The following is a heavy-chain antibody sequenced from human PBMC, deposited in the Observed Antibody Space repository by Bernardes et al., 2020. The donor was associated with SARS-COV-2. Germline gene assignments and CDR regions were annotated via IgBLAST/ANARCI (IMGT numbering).Heavy chain of an antibody. J-gene: IGHJ4*02. V-gene: IGHV4-59*01. CDR3: ARVGQLVDS. CDR2: IYYSGSA. Sequence: SETLSLTCTISGGSISNYYWSWIRQPPGKGLEWIGYIYYSGSANYNPSLKSRVTISVDTSKNQFSLKLSSVTAADTAVYYCARVGQLVDSWGQGALVTVSS. D-gene: IGHD6-6*01. CDR1: GGSISNYY.